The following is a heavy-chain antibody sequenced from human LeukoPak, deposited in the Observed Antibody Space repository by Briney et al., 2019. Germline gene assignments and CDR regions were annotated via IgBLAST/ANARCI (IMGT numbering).Heavy chain of an antibody. CDR3: AREMVRARTYYGMDV. CDR1: GYSISSGYY. CDR2: IYHSGST. D-gene: IGHD3-10*01. J-gene: IGHJ6*02. Sequence: SSETLSLTCTVSGYSISSGYYWGWIRQPPGKGLEWIGSIYHSGSTYYNPSLKSRVTISVDTSKNQFSLKLSSVTAADTAVYYCAREMVRARTYYGMDVWGQGTTVTVSS. V-gene: IGHV4-38-2*02.